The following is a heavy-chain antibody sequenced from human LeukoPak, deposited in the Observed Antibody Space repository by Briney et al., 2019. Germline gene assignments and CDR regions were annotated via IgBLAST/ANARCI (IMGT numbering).Heavy chain of an antibody. J-gene: IGHJ5*02. CDR3: AKAATPATVYNWFDP. CDR2: ISGSGGST. V-gene: IGHV3-23*01. Sequence: GGSLRLSCAASGFTFSSYAMSWVRQAPGKGLEWVSAISGSGGSTEYADSVKGRFTISRDNSNNTLYLQMNSLRAEDTAVYYCAKAATPATVYNWFDPWGQETLLSVSS. CDR1: GFTFSSYA. D-gene: IGHD4-17*01.